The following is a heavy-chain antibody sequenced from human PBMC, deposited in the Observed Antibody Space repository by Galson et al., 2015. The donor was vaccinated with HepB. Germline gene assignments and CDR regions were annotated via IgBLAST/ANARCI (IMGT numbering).Heavy chain of an antibody. CDR3: VRDWYCSGPNCVDCFDP. V-gene: IGHV1-18*04. CDR1: GYSFSNYG. Sequence: SVKVSCKASGYSFSNYGISWVRQAPGQGLEWLGWSSAYRDQANYAQIVQGKVTMTTDTSTSTAYMELRSLTSDDTAMYYCVRDWYCSGPNCVDCFDPWGQGTLVTVSS. CDR2: SSAYRDQA. J-gene: IGHJ5*02. D-gene: IGHD2-15*01.